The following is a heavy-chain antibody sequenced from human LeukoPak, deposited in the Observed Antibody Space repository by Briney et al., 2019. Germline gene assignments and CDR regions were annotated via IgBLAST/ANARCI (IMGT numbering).Heavy chain of an antibody. J-gene: IGHJ2*01. Sequence: ASVKVSCKVSGYTLTELSMHWVRQAPGKGLEWMGGFDPEDGETIYAQKFQGRVTMTEDTSTDTAYMELSSLRSEDTAVYYCATLGEQWLVRRLVGYFDLWGRGTLVTVS. CDR1: GYTLTELS. CDR2: FDPEDGET. D-gene: IGHD6-19*01. V-gene: IGHV1-24*01. CDR3: ATLGEQWLVRRLVGYFDL.